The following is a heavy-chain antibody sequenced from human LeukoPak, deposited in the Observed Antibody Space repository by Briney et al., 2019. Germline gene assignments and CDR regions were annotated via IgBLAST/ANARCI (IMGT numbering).Heavy chain of an antibody. Sequence: GGSLRLSCTASGSTFGDYAMSWFRQAPGKGLEWVGFIRSKAYGGTTEYAASVKGRFTISRDDSKSIAYLQMNSLKTEDTAVYYCTRDVVAGLYYYYYYYMDVWGKGTTVTVSS. J-gene: IGHJ6*03. CDR3: TRDVVAGLYYYYYYYMDV. CDR1: GSTFGDYA. V-gene: IGHV3-49*03. CDR2: IRSKAYGGTT. D-gene: IGHD6-19*01.